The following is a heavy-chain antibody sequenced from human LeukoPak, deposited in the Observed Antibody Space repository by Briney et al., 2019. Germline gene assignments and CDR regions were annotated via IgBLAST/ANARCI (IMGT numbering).Heavy chain of an antibody. D-gene: IGHD5-12*01. CDR2: ISGSGDST. V-gene: IGHV3-23*01. Sequence: PGGSLILSCEASGFPFSSYAMSWVRQAPGKGLEWVSVISGSGDSTYYADSVEGRCTSSRDNSKDALYLQMNSLRAEDTAVYYCARVGYSGYDYDYWGQGTLVTVSS. CDR1: GFPFSSYA. J-gene: IGHJ4*02. CDR3: ARVGYSGYDYDY.